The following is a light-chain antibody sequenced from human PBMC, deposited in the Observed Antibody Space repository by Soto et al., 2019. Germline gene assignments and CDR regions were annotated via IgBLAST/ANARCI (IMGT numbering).Light chain of an antibody. CDR1: QSVSNF. J-gene: IGKJ4*01. V-gene: IGKV3-11*01. CDR2: DAS. CDR3: QQRRTWPPLT. Sequence: EIVLTQSPATLSLSPGERATLSCRASQSVSNFLAWYQQKPGQAPRLLIYDASTRATGIPTRFSGSGSGTEFALTISSLEPEDFAVYYCQQRRTWPPLTFGGGNKVEIK.